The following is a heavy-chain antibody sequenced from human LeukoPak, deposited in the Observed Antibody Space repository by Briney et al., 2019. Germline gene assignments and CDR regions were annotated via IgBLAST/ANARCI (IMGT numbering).Heavy chain of an antibody. J-gene: IGHJ5*02. CDR3: VRGMGTNGDTPYGSGNSNYFDP. CDR2: IWYDGSDK. CDR1: GFTFDIFG. V-gene: IGHV3-33*01. D-gene: IGHD3-10*01. Sequence: GGSLRLSCVASGFTFDIFGMHWVRQAPGKGLEWVAVIWYDGSDKYYADSVKGRFTISRDNSKNTVYLQMSSLRVEDTAVYYCVRGMGTNGDTPYGSGNSNYFDPWGQGTLVTVSS.